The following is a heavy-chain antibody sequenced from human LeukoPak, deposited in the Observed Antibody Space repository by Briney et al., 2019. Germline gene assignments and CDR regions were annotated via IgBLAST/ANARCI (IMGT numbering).Heavy chain of an antibody. V-gene: IGHV1-69*06. D-gene: IGHD5-12*01. Sequence: SVKVSCKASGDTFDSHALSWVRQAPGQGLXXXXXXIPMYGTANYAQKFQGRVAIIADKSTSTAYMELNSLTSEDTAVYYCAIAQNNHGYVYFGMDVWGKGTTVTVSS. CDR2: XIPMYGTA. CDR3: AIAQNNHGYVYFGMDV. CDR1: GDTFDSHA. J-gene: IGHJ6*04.